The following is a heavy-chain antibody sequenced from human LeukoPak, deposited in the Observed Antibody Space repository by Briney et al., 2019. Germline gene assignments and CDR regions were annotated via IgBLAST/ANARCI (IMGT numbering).Heavy chain of an antibody. CDR2: ISYDGSNK. CDR3: AKDVVRGVIITLFDY. CDR1: GFTFSSCA. Sequence: PGGSLRLSCAASGFTFSSCAMHWVRQAPGKGLEWVAVISYDGSNKYYADSVKGRFTIPRDNSKNTVYLQMNSLRAEDTAVYYCAKDVVRGVIITLFDYWGQGTLVTVSS. V-gene: IGHV3-30-3*02. D-gene: IGHD3-10*01. J-gene: IGHJ4*02.